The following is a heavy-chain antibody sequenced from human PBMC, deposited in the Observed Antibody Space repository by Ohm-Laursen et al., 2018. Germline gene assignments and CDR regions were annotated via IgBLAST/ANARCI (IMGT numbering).Heavy chain of an antibody. D-gene: IGHD6-19*01. CDR2: IYPGGSGT. J-gene: IGHJ6*02. V-gene: IGHV5-51*01. CDR1: GYSFTSYW. Sequence: GESLKISCKGSGYSFTSYWIGWGRQKPGERLGGKGVIYPGGSGTRYSPSFQGQVTISGDKSISTAYLQWSSLKASDTAMYYCARMEYSSGSYSYGVDVWGQGTTVTVSS. CDR3: ARMEYSSGSYSYGVDV.